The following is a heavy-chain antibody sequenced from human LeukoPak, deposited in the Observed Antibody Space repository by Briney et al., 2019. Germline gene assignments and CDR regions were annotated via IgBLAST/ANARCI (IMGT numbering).Heavy chain of an antibody. D-gene: IGHD5-18*01. V-gene: IGHV5-51*01. J-gene: IGHJ4*02. CDR3: ARPSGNTAMGFDY. CDR2: IFPDDSDT. CDR1: GYKFTRDW. Sequence: GESLKISCKGSGYKFTRDWIGWVRQMPGKGLEWMGIIFPDDSDTRYSPSFQGQVTISADNSITTAYLQWSSLKASDTAVYYCARPSGNTAMGFDYWGQGTLVTVSS.